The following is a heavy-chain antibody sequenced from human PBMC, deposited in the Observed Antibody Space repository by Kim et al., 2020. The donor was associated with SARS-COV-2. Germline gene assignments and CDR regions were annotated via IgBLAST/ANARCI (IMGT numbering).Heavy chain of an antibody. D-gene: IGHD3-22*01. Sequence: RRSRVTISVDTAKNQFSLKLSSVTAADTAVYYCARDFPRYYYDSSGYANWGQGTLVTVSS. J-gene: IGHJ4*02. CDR3: ARDFPRYYYDSSGYAN. V-gene: IGHV4-31*02.